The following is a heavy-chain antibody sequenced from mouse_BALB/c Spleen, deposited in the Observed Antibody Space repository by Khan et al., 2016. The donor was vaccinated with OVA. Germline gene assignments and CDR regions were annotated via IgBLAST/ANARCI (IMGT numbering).Heavy chain of an antibody. V-gene: IGHV9-3-1*01. Sequence: QIQLVRSGPELKKPGETVKISCKASGYTFTNYVMNWVKQSPGKGLKWMGWINTYTGEPTYDDDFKGRFAFSLETSASTAFLQINSLKHEDTATYFWARVHGGYWGQGTTLTVSS. J-gene: IGHJ2*01. CDR3: ARVHGGY. CDR2: INTYTGEP. CDR1: GYTFTNYV.